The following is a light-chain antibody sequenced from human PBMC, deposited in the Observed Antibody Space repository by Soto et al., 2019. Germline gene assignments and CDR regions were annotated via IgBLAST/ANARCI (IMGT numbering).Light chain of an antibody. Sequence: DIVMTQTPLSSPVTLGQPASFSCRSSQSLLHSDGNTYLSWLQQRPGQPPRLLVYKISNRLSGVPDRFSGSGAGTDLTLKISRVEVEDVGVYYCVQATQFPYTFGQGTKLEIK. CDR3: VQATQFPYT. CDR2: KIS. J-gene: IGKJ2*01. V-gene: IGKV2-24*01. CDR1: QSLLHSDGNTY.